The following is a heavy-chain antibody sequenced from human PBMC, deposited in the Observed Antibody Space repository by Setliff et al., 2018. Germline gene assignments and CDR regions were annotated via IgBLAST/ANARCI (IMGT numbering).Heavy chain of an antibody. D-gene: IGHD3-22*01. Sequence: ASVKVSCKSSGYTFTSHYMHWVRQAPGLGLEWMGTINPSSGRTSYAQKFQGRVTMTRDTSTSTVYMDMSSLRSEDTAVYYCARDVFPYHYEGAFDIWGQGTMVTVS. V-gene: IGHV1-46*01. CDR1: GYTFTSHY. CDR2: INPSSGRT. J-gene: IGHJ3*02. CDR3: ARDVFPYHYEGAFDI.